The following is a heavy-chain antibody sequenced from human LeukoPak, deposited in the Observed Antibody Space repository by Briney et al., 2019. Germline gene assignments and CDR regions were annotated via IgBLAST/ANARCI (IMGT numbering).Heavy chain of an antibody. CDR1: GGTFSSYA. J-gene: IGHJ6*03. D-gene: IGHD6-13*01. CDR2: IIPIFGTA. V-gene: IGHV1-69*05. CDR3: AKAGKAAAGPEDYYYYMDV. Sequence: GASVKVSCKASGGTFSSYAISWVRQAPGQGLEWMGGIIPIFGTANYAQKFQGRVTITTDESTSTAYMELSSLRSEDTAVYYCAKAGKAAAGPEDYYYYMDVWGKGTTVTVSS.